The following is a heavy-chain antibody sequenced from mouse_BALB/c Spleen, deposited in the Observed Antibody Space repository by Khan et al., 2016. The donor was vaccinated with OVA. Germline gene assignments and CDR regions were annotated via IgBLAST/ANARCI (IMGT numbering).Heavy chain of an antibody. D-gene: IGHD2-13*01. CDR1: GYTFTSYW. CDR3: ARSGDSPYFDY. CDR2: IYPGDGDP. J-gene: IGHJ2*01. V-gene: IGHV1-87*01. Sequence: VQLEESGAELARPGASVKLSCKASGYTFTSYWMQWVKQRPGQGLEWIGAIYPGDGDPRYTQKFKGKATLTADKSSSTAYMQLSSLASEDSAVYYCARSGDSPYFDYWGQGTTLTVSS.